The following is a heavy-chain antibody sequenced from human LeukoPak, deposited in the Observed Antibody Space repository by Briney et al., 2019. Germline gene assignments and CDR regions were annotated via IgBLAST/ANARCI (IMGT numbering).Heavy chain of an antibody. Sequence: GASVKVSCKASGYTFTGYYIHWVRQAPGQGLEWMGWINPNSGGTNYAQKFQGRVTMTRDTSISTAYMELSRLRSDDTAVYYCARGPFWDIVVVVAADFDYWGQGTLVTVSS. CDR3: ARGPFWDIVVVVAADFDY. CDR1: GYTFTGYY. J-gene: IGHJ4*02. D-gene: IGHD2-15*01. CDR2: INPNSGGT. V-gene: IGHV1-2*02.